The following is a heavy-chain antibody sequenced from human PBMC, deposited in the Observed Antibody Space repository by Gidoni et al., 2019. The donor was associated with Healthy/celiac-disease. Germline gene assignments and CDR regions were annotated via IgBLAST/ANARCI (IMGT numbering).Heavy chain of an antibody. D-gene: IGHD3-10*01. Sequence: QVQLQQWGAGLLKPSETLSLTCAVYGGSFSGYYWSWIRQPPGKGLEWIGEINHSGSTNYNPSLKSRVTISVDTSKNQFSLKLSSVTAADTAVYYCARGGYYYGSGSYYNPYYYYYGMDVWGQGTTVTVSS. CDR2: INHSGST. CDR3: ARGGYYYGSGSYYNPYYYYYGMDV. V-gene: IGHV4-34*01. CDR1: GGSFSGYY. J-gene: IGHJ6*02.